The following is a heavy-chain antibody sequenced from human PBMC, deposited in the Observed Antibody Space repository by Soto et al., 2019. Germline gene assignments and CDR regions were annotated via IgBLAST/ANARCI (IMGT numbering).Heavy chain of an antibody. Sequence: SETLSLTCTVSGGSISSGGYYWSWIRQHPGKGLEWIGYIYYSGSTYYNPSLKSRVTISVDTSKNQFSLKLSSVTAADTSVYYCARAAHYSSPFRWFDPWGQGTLVTVSS. CDR3: ARAAHYSSPFRWFDP. CDR2: IYYSGST. J-gene: IGHJ5*02. D-gene: IGHD6-13*01. V-gene: IGHV4-31*03. CDR1: GGSISSGGYY.